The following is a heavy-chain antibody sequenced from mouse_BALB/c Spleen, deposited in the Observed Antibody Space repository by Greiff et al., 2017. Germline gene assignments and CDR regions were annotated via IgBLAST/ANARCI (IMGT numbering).Heavy chain of an antibody. CDR2: ISYSGST. J-gene: IGHJ2*01. CDR3: ARSGWLLRPYFDY. CDR1: GYSITSDYA. Sequence: EVQLQESGPGLVKPSQSLSLTCTVTGYSITSDYAWNWIRQFPGNKLEWMGYISYSGSTSYNPSLKSRISITRDTSKNQFFLQLNSVTTEDTATYYCARSGWLLRPYFDYWGQGTTLTVSS. V-gene: IGHV3-2*02. D-gene: IGHD2-3*01.